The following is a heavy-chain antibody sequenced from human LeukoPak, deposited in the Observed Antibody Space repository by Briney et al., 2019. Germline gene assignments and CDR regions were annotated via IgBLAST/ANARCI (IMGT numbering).Heavy chain of an antibody. CDR2: IYSGGST. V-gene: IGHV3-53*01. Sequence: GGSLRLSCAASGFTFSTYWMHWVRQAPGKGLEWVSVIYSGGSTYYADSVKGRFTISRDNSKNTLYLQMNSLRAEDTAVYYCATGRGIAAPYYFDYWGQGTLVTVSS. D-gene: IGHD6-13*01. CDR3: ATGRGIAAPYYFDY. J-gene: IGHJ4*02. CDR1: GFTFSTYW.